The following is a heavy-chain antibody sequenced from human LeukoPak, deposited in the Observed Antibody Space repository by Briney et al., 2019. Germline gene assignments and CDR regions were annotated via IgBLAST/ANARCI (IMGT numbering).Heavy chain of an antibody. Sequence: GGSLRLSCVASGFTFSSYWMSWVRHVPGKGLEWVGNVNHDGREKYYVDSVKGRFTISRDNGKNSLYLQTNNLRVEDTAVYHCARVVLIGVVMPLYAMDVWGQGTTVTVSS. V-gene: IGHV3-7*03. CDR1: GFTFSSYW. J-gene: IGHJ6*02. CDR3: ARVVLIGVVMPLYAMDV. CDR2: VNHDGREK. D-gene: IGHD3-3*01.